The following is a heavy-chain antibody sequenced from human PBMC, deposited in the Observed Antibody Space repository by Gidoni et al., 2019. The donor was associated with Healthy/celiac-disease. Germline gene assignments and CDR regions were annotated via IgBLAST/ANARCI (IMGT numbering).Heavy chain of an antibody. CDR2: IIPIFGTA. CDR3: ARPHSSGWYYFDY. Sequence: QVQLVQSGAEGKKPGCSVKVSCKASGGTFSSYAISWVRQAPGQGLEWMGGIIPIFGTATYAQKFQGRVTITADESTSTAYMELSSLRSEDTAVYYCARPHSSGWYYFDYWGQGTLVTVSS. J-gene: IGHJ4*02. CDR1: GGTFSSYA. D-gene: IGHD6-19*01. V-gene: IGHV1-69*01.